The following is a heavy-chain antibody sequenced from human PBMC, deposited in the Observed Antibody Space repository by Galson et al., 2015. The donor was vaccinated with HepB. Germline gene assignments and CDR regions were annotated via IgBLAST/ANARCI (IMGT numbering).Heavy chain of an antibody. Sequence: ETLSLTCTVSGGSISSSSYYWGWIRQPPGKGLEWIGSIYYSGSTYYNPSLKSRVTISVDTSKNQFSLKLSSVTAADTTVYYCARHPLVRYYGSGAAYYYGMDVWGQGTTVTVSS. J-gene: IGHJ6*02. CDR3: ARHPLVRYYGSGAAYYYGMDV. CDR2: IYYSGST. V-gene: IGHV4-39*01. D-gene: IGHD3-10*01. CDR1: GGSISSSSYY.